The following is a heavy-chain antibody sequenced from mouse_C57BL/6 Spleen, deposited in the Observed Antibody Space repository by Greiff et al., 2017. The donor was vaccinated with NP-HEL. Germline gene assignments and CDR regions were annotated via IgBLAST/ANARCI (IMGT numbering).Heavy chain of an antibody. CDR3: ARQDYYGSSPRYFDV. D-gene: IGHD1-1*01. Sequence: EVQRVESGGDLVKPGGSLKLSCAASGFTFSSYGMSWVRQTPDKRLEWVATISSGGSYTYYPDSVKGRFTISRDNAKNTLYLQMSSLKSEDTAMYYCARQDYYGSSPRYFDVWGTGTTVTVSS. CDR2: ISSGGSYT. CDR1: GFTFSSYG. V-gene: IGHV5-6*01. J-gene: IGHJ1*03.